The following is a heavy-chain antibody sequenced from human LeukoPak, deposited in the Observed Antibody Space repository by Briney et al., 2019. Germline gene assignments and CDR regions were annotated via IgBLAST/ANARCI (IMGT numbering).Heavy chain of an antibody. CDR3: AHAKTGLLILYYFDY. Sequence: SGPTLGNPTPPLTLTCSFSGFSLSTSGVAVGWIRQPPGKALEWLALIYWDNDKRYSPSLKSRLTITKDTSKNQVVLTMTNMDPVDTATYYCAHAKTGLLILYYFDYWGQGTLVTVSS. CDR2: IYWDNDK. D-gene: IGHD2/OR15-2a*01. V-gene: IGHV2-5*02. J-gene: IGHJ4*02. CDR1: GFSLSTSGVA.